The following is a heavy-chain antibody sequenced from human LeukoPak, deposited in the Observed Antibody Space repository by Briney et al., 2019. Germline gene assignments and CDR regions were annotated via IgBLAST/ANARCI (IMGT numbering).Heavy chain of an antibody. CDR2: IYYSGST. J-gene: IGHJ4*01. CDR1: GGSISSYY. V-gene: IGHV4-59*08. Sequence: SETLSLTCTVSGGSISSYYWSWIRQPPGKGLEWIGYIYYSGSTNYNPSLKSRVTISVDTSKNQFSLKLSSVTATDTAVYYCAGLRHSSGLYAGLDYLGQGTLVNVSS. CDR3: AGLRHSSGLYAGLDY. D-gene: IGHD6-19*01.